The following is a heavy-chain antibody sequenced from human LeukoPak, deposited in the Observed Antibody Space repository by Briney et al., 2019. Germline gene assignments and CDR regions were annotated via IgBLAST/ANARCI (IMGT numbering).Heavy chain of an antibody. Sequence: GGSLRLSCAASGFTFSSYWMSWVRQAPGKGLEWVANIKQDGSEKYYVDSVKGRFTISRGNAKNSLYLQMNSLRAEDTALYYCAKEDSSGYREFDYWGQGTLVTVSS. D-gene: IGHD3-22*01. J-gene: IGHJ4*02. V-gene: IGHV3-7*03. CDR2: IKQDGSEK. CDR1: GFTFSSYW. CDR3: AKEDSSGYREFDY.